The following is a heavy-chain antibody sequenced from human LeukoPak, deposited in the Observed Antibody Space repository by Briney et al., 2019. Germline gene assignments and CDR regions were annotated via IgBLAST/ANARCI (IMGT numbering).Heavy chain of an antibody. D-gene: IGHD3-10*01. CDR2: INSDGSST. CDR1: GFTFSSYS. V-gene: IGHV3-74*01. CDR3: AGGTFVGFDY. J-gene: IGHJ4*02. Sequence: GGSLRLSCAASGFTFSSYSMNWVRQAPGKGLVWVSRINSDGSSTSYADSVKGRFTISRDNAKNTLYLQMNSLRAEDTAVYYCAGGTFVGFDYWGQGTLVTVSS.